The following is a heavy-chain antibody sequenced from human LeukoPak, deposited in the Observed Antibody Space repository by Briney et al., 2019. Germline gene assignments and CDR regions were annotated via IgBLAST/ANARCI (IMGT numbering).Heavy chain of an antibody. D-gene: IGHD3-10*01. V-gene: IGHV4-34*01. CDR3: ASPYGSEY. Sequence: KPSETLSLTCTVYGGSFSGYYWSWIRQPPGKGLEWIGEINHSGSTNYNPSLKSRVTISVDTSKNQFSLKLSSVTAADTAVYYCASPYGSEYWGQGTLVTVSS. J-gene: IGHJ4*02. CDR2: INHSGST. CDR1: GGSFSGYY.